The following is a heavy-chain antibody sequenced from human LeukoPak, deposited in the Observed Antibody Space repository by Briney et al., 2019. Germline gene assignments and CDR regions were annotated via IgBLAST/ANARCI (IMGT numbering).Heavy chain of an antibody. CDR3: ARGHRMVRGVIMYYFDY. Sequence: ASVKVSCKASGYNFRDYYIHWVRHAPGQGLEWMGWMNPNSGNTGYAQKFQGRVTMTRNTSISTAYMELSSLRSEDTAVYYCARGHRMVRGVIMYYFDYWGQGTLVTVSS. CDR1: GYNFRDYY. D-gene: IGHD3-10*01. V-gene: IGHV1-8*02. J-gene: IGHJ4*02. CDR2: MNPNSGNT.